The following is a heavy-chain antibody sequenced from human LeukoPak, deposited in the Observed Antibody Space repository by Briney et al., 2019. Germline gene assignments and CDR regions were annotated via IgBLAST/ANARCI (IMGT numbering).Heavy chain of an antibody. Sequence: GGSLRLSCAASGFTFSNAWMSWVRQAPGKGLEWVGRIKSKTGGGTTDYAAPVKGRFTISRDDSKNTLYLQMNSLKTEDTAVYYCTTGSYWGQGTLVTVSS. V-gene: IGHV3-15*01. CDR2: IKSKTGGGTT. CDR3: TTGSY. J-gene: IGHJ4*02. CDR1: GFTFSNAW.